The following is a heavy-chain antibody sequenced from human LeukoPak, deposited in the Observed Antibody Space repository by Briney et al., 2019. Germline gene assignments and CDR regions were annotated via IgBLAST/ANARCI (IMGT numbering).Heavy chain of an antibody. Sequence: GSLTLSCPASGFTFISYEMKWVRQAAGKGRQWVAYIRSSGSNIKYADSVKGRFTISRGNARNSLYLQMTSLRAEDTAVYYCARDKRGWFGELRGAFDIWGQGTMVTVSS. CDR1: GFTFISYE. CDR3: ARDKRGWFGELRGAFDI. CDR2: IRSSGSNI. J-gene: IGHJ3*02. V-gene: IGHV3-48*03. D-gene: IGHD3-10*01.